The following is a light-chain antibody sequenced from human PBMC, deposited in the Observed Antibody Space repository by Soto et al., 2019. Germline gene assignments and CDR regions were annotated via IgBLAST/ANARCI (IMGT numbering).Light chain of an antibody. V-gene: IGKV3-20*01. Sequence: EIVLTQSPGTLSLSPGERATLSCRASQSVTSGYLACYQQKPGQAPTLLIYGASTRATGIPDRFSGSGSGTDLTLTISRLEPEDFAVYYWQQYSTSPFAFGPGTKVDIK. J-gene: IGKJ3*01. CDR2: GAS. CDR3: QQYSTSPFA. CDR1: QSVTSGY.